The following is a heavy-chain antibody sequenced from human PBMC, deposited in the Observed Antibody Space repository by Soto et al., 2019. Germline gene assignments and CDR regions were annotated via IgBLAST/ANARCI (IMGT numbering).Heavy chain of an antibody. Sequence: EVQLLESGEGLVQPGGSLKLSCAASGFTFSNYAMSWVRQAPGKGLEWVSGIGSSGSITYYADSVKGRFTISRDNSKNTLLLQMNSLRAEDTAEYYCARVVRYFDPPYGMDVWGQGTTVTVSS. D-gene: IGHD3-9*01. V-gene: IGHV3-23*01. CDR3: ARVVRYFDPPYGMDV. CDR1: GFTFSNYA. J-gene: IGHJ6*02. CDR2: IGSSGSIT.